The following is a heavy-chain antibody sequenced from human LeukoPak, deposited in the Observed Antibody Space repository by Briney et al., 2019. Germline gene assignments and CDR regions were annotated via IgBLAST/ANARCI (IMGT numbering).Heavy chain of an antibody. D-gene: IGHD3-3*01. CDR1: GDTFTSYY. J-gene: IGHJ4*02. CDR2: INPSGGST. CDR3: ARDGEGSPFDY. Sequence: ASVKVSCKAPGDTFTSYYMHWVRQAPGQGLEWMGIINPSGGSTSYAQKFQGRVTMTRDTSTSTVYMELSSLRSEDTAVYYCARDGEGSPFDYWGQGTLVTVSS. V-gene: IGHV1-46*01.